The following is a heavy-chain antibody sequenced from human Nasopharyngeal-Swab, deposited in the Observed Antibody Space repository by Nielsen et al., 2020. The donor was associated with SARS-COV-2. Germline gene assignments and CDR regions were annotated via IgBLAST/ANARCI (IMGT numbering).Heavy chain of an antibody. D-gene: IGHD7-27*01. Sequence: GESLKISCAASGFTFTDFYLSWVRRAPGKGLEWVANIDGDGSVKDHVDSLKGRFTISRDNAKNSLYLQMNSLRADDTAVYYCARENWGKLDYWGQGALVTVSS. CDR2: IDGDGSVK. CDR1: GFTFTDFY. J-gene: IGHJ4*02. CDR3: ARENWGKLDY. V-gene: IGHV3-7*04.